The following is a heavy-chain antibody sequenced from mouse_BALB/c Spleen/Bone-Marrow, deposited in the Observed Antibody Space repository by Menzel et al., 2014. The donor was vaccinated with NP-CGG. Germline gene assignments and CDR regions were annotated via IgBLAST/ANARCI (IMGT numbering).Heavy chain of an antibody. V-gene: IGHV4-1*02. CDR3: ARLNYYGNLLV. CDR2: INPESSTI. CDR1: GFDFSRYW. D-gene: IGHD1-1*01. Sequence: DVQLQESGGGLVQPGGSLKLSCAASGFDFSRYWMSWVRQAPGKGLEWIGEINPESSTINYTPSLKDKFIISRDNAKNTLFLQMTKVRSEDTALYYCARLNYYGNLLVWGAGTTVTVSS. J-gene: IGHJ1*01.